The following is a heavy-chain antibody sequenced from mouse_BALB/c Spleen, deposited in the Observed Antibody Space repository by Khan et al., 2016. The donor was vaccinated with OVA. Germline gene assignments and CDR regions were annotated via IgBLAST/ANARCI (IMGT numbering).Heavy chain of an antibody. Sequence: EVELVESGGGLVKPGGSLKLSCSASGFTFSSYAMSWVSQTPEKRLELVATISSGGGYTFYPDSVKGQFTIYRDNARNTMYLQMDSLKSEDTAMYYCARSMVDYYAMDYWGQGTSVSVSS. D-gene: IGHD2-10*02. CDR1: GFTFSSYA. CDR2: ISSGGGYT. V-gene: IGHV5-9-3*01. CDR3: ARSMVDYYAMDY. J-gene: IGHJ4*01.